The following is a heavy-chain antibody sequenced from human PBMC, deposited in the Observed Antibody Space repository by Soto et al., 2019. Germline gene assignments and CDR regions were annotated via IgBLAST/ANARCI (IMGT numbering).Heavy chain of an antibody. V-gene: IGHV3-48*01. D-gene: IGHD2-2*01. CDR2: INSGSTSV. J-gene: IGHJ4*02. CDR1: GFMFNSYS. Sequence: EVQLVESGGGLVQPGGSLRLSCVASGFMFNSYSMNWVRQAPGKGLEWISYINSGSTSVLYADSVKGRFTISRDNARNSLYLQMNSLRAEDTAVYYCASSTSPDAYLCQGTLVTVSS. CDR3: ASSTSPDAY.